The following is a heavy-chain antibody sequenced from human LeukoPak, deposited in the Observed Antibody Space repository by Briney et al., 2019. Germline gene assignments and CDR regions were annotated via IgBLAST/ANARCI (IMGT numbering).Heavy chain of an antibody. CDR3: ARGGYYDFWSGYYHFDY. V-gene: IGHV4-34*01. Sequence: PSETLSLTCAVYGGSFSGYYWSWIRQPPGKGLEWIGEINHSGSTNYNPSLKSRVTISVDTSKNQFSLKLSSVTAADTAVYYCARGGYYDFWSGYYHFDYWDQGTLVTVSS. D-gene: IGHD3-3*01. J-gene: IGHJ4*02. CDR2: INHSGST. CDR1: GGSFSGYY.